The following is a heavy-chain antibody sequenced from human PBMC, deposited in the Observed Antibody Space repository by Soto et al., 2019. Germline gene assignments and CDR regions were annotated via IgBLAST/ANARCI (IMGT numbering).Heavy chain of an antibody. J-gene: IGHJ4*02. D-gene: IGHD1-20*01. V-gene: IGHV4-39*01. CDR1: GASISGSYYY. CDR2: VFYTGFT. Sequence: SETLSLTCAVSGASISGSYYYWAWLRQSPGKGPEWIGSVFYTGFTSYNPSLESRVSVSVDTSKSQFSLKLSAVTAADTAVYYCATSEKGYNWNHFDHWGQAALVTVSS. CDR3: ATSEKGYNWNHFDH.